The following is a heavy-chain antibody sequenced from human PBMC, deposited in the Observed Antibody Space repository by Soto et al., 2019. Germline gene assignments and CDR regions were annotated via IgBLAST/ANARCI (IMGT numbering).Heavy chain of an antibody. D-gene: IGHD6-19*01. CDR2: ISVDGRND. V-gene: IGHV3-30*18. J-gene: IGHJ3*02. CDR1: GFTLSSSV. CDR3: AKEGHTSGRCGCFNI. Sequence: GASLRLSCEASGFTLSSSVMHWVRQAPGKRLEWLSVISVDGRNDLHAGAVKGRFTISRDISKNMVYLQMNDLRPDDTAMYFCAKEGHTSGRCGCFNIWGQGTMVTVSS.